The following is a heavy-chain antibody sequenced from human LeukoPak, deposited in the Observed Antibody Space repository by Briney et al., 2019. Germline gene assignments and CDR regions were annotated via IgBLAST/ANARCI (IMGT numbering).Heavy chain of an antibody. Sequence: PGGSLRHSCAASGFTFSSYAMNWVRQAPGKGLEWVSTISGSGGSTYYADSVQGRVTVSRDNSKNTLYLQMNGLRAEDTAVYYCAKGLLGFYGMDVWGQGTTVTVSS. J-gene: IGHJ6*02. CDR3: AKGLLGFYGMDV. V-gene: IGHV3-23*01. CDR1: GFTFSSYA. D-gene: IGHD2/OR15-2a*01. CDR2: ISGSGGST.